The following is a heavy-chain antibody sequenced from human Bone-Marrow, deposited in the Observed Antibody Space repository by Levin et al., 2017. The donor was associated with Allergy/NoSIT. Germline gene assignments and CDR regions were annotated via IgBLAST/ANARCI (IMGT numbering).Heavy chain of an antibody. CDR1: GFSLSTSGRC. V-gene: IGHV2-70*01. J-gene: IGHJ5*02. CDR3: ARSTRYVLDP. CDR2: IDWDDDK. D-gene: IGHD2-15*01. Sequence: QTLSLTCTFSGFSLSTSGRCVSWLRQPPGKALEWLALIDWDDDKYYSTSLKTRLTISKDTSKNQVVLTMTNMDPVDTATYYCARSTRYVLDPWGQGTLVTVSS.